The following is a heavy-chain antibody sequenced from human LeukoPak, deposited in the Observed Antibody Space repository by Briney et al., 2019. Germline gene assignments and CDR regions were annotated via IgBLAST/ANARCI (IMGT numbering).Heavy chain of an antibody. CDR3: ARTRLYSNYVDAFDI. J-gene: IGHJ3*02. Sequence: PSETLSLTCAVYGGSFSGYYWSWIRQPPGKGLEWIGEINHSGSTNYNPSLKSRVTISVDTSKNQFSLKLSSVTAADTAVYYCARTRLYSNYVDAFDIWGQGTMVTVSS. CDR1: GGSFSGYY. CDR2: INHSGST. V-gene: IGHV4-34*01. D-gene: IGHD4-11*01.